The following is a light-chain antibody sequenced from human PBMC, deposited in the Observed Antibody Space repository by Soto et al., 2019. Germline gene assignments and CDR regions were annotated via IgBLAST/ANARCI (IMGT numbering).Light chain of an antibody. Sequence: DIQMTQSPSTLSASVGERVTISCRANQNISNFLAWNQQKPGKAPKLLIYDASTLESGVPSRFRGSGSGTEFTVTISSLQPDDFATYYCQQYNTYSWTFGRGTKVEIK. CDR2: DAS. V-gene: IGKV1-5*01. CDR1: QNISNF. J-gene: IGKJ1*01. CDR3: QQYNTYSWT.